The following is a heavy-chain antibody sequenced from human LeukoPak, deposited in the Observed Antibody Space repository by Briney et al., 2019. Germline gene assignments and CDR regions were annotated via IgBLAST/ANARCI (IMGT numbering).Heavy chain of an antibody. CDR2: IYYSGST. J-gene: IGHJ4*02. V-gene: IGHV4-31*03. D-gene: IGHD5-12*01. CDR1: GGSISSGAYY. Sequence: TLCLSCNVSGGSISSGAYYWSWFRQHPGKGLEWIGYIYYSGSTYYNPSLKSRITISVDTSNSQFSLRLSSVTAADTAVYYCASDGYGNAYFDYWGQGTLVTVSS. CDR3: ASDGYGNAYFDY.